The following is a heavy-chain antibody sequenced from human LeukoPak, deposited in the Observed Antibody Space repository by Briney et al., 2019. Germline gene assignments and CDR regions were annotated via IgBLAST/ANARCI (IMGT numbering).Heavy chain of an antibody. CDR1: GGSISSYY. V-gene: IGHV4-59*08. CDR2: IYYSGST. J-gene: IGHJ4*02. CDR3: ARLRIPARYCSSTSCYELDY. D-gene: IGHD2-2*01. Sequence: SETLSLTCTVSGGSISSYYWSWIRQPPGKGLEWIGYIYYSGSTNYNPSLKSRVTTSVDTSKNQFSLKLSSVTAADTAVYYCARLRIPARYCSSTSCYELDYWGQGTLVTVSS.